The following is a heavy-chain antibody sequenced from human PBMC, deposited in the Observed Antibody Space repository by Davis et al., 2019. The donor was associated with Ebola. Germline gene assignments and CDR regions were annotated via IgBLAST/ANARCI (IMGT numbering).Heavy chain of an antibody. CDR1: GASISDGDY. Sequence: MPGGSLRLSCSVSGASISDGDYYWSWIRQPPGKGLEWIGEFHHSGATDYNPSLRSRVTISLDKSKNQFSLRLSSVTAADTAVYYCATGDSTSNSWGQGTLVTVSS. CDR3: ATGDSTSNS. CDR2: FHHSGAT. J-gene: IGHJ4*02. D-gene: IGHD2-15*01. V-gene: IGHV4-39*07.